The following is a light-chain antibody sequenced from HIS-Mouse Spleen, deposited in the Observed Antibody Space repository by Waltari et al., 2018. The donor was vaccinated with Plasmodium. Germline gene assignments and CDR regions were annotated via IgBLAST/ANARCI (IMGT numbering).Light chain of an antibody. Sequence: QSALTQPASVSGSPGQSITISCPGTSRDVGGYNYVSWYQPHPGKAPKLMIYDVSNRPSGVSNRFSGSKSGNTASLTISGLQAEDEADYYCSSYTSSSTLVFGTGTKVTVL. CDR3: SSYTSSSTLV. J-gene: IGLJ1*01. CDR2: DVS. V-gene: IGLV2-14*03. CDR1: SRDVGGYNY.